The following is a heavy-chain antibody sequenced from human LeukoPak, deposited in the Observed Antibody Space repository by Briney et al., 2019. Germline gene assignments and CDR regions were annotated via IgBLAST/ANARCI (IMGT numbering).Heavy chain of an antibody. Sequence: ASVKVSCKASGYAFTSYGISWVRQAPGQGLEWMGWISAYNGSTNYAQKLQGRVTMTTDTSTSTAYMELRSLRSDDTAVYYCARLIRYCSSTSCYTWWFDPWGQGTLVTVSS. CDR2: ISAYNGST. CDR1: GYAFTSYG. J-gene: IGHJ5*02. D-gene: IGHD2-2*02. V-gene: IGHV1-18*01. CDR3: ARLIRYCSSTSCYTWWFDP.